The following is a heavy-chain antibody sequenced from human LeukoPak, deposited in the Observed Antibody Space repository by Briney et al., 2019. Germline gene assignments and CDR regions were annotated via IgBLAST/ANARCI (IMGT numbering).Heavy chain of an antibody. CDR3: ARVTMIVLSMNPPDNWFDP. CDR2: ISGYNGDT. Sequence: ASVKVSCEASGFTFTTFGFTWVRQAPGQGLEWIGWISGYNGDTNYAQNFQGRVTMTTDTSTGTAYMELTSLRSDDTAIYYCARVTMIVLSMNPPDNWFDPWGQGTLVTVSS. D-gene: IGHD3-22*01. V-gene: IGHV1-18*01. CDR1: GFTFTTFG. J-gene: IGHJ5*02.